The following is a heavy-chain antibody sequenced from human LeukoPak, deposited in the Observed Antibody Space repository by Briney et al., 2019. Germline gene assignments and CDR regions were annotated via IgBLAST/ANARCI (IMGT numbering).Heavy chain of an antibody. CDR1: GYTFTSYG. Sequence: WASVKVSCKASGYTFTSYGISWVRQAPGQGLEWMGWISAYNGNTNYAQKLQGRVTMTTDTSTSTAYMELRSLRSDDTAVYYCARVGYSSSSEGYFQHWARAPWSPSPQ. CDR2: ISAYNGNT. V-gene: IGHV1-18*01. J-gene: IGHJ1*01. CDR3: ARVGYSSSSEGYFQH. D-gene: IGHD6-6*01.